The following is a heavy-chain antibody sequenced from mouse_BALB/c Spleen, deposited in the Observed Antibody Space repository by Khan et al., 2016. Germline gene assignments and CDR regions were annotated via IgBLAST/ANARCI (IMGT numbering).Heavy chain of an antibody. D-gene: IGHD1-1*01. CDR3: ARGGPNDYGSSYAS. J-gene: IGHJ2*01. CDR1: GDSITSGY. CDR2: ISYSGST. V-gene: IGHV3-8*02. Sequence: EVQLQESGPSLVKPSQTLSLTCSVTGDSITSGYWNWIRKFPGNKLEYMGYISYSGSTYYNPSLKSRISITRDTSKNQYYRQLNSVTTEVTATYYCARGGPNDYGSSYASWGQGTTLTVSS.